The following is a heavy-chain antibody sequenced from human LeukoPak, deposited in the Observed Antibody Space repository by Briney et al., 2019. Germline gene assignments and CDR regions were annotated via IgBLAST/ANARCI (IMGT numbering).Heavy chain of an antibody. J-gene: IGHJ3*02. V-gene: IGHV3-21*01. CDR2: MSTSTSHI. CDR3: ARDGRWPQEDDAFDI. Sequence: GGFLRLSCAASGFTFSSYSMNWVRQAPGKGLEWVSSMSTSTSHIYYADSVKGRFTISRDNAKNSLYLQMNSLRAEDTAVYYCARDGRWPQEDDAFDIWGQGTMVTVSS. CDR1: GFTFSSYS. D-gene: IGHD5-24*01.